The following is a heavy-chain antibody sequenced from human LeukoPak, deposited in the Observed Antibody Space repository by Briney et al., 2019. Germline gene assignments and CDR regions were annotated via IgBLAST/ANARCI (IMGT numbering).Heavy chain of an antibody. J-gene: IGHJ4*02. CDR3: AGEWAGLFDY. CDR1: GFTFSTYS. V-gene: IGHV3-48*02. CDR2: ISSGSSSI. D-gene: IGHD1-26*01. Sequence: GGSLRLSCAASGFTFSTYSMNWVRQAPGKGLEWVSYISSGSSSIYYADSVKGRFTISRDNATNSLYVQMDSLRDEGMAVCYCAGEWAGLFDYWGQGTLVTVSS.